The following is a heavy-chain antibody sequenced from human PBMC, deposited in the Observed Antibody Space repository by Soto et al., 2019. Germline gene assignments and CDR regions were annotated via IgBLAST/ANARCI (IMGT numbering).Heavy chain of an antibody. CDR1: GGSISSSSYY. Sequence: SETLSLTCTVSGGSISSSSYYWGWIRQPPGKGLEWIGIIYYSGSTYYNPSLKSRVTISVDTSKNQFSLKLSSVTAADTAVYYCAPSYCSGGSCYAFDIWGQGTMVTVSS. V-gene: IGHV4-39*01. CDR2: IYYSGST. J-gene: IGHJ3*02. D-gene: IGHD2-15*01. CDR3: APSYCSGGSCYAFDI.